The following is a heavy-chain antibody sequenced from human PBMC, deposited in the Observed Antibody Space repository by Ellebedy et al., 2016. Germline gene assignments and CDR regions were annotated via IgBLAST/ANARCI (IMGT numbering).Heavy chain of an antibody. V-gene: IGHV1-3*01. CDR2: INAGNGNT. CDR3: ARGTGSSWFDP. J-gene: IGHJ5*02. CDR1: GYTFSAYH. Sequence: ASVKVSCKASGYTFSAYHLHWVRLAPGQRLEWMGWINAGNGNTKYSQKFQGRVTITRDTSASTAYMELSSLRSEDTAVYYCARGTGSSWFDPWGQGTLITVSS. D-gene: IGHD3-10*01.